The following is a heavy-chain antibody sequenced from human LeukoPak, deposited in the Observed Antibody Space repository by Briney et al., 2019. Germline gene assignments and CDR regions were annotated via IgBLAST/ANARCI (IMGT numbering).Heavy chain of an antibody. CDR2: ISNNGKT. Sequence: SETLSLTCTMSGDSISSSSWTWIRQSPGKGLESLGYISNNGKTKYKSSFEGRVTMSVDTSKSQFSLTLSFVTAADTAVYYCARRIFSGKFRHLLYSYMDVWGKGTTVIVS. V-gene: IGHV4-59*08. J-gene: IGHJ6*03. CDR1: GDSISSSS. CDR3: ARRIFSGKFRHLLYSYMDV. D-gene: IGHD2/OR15-2a*01.